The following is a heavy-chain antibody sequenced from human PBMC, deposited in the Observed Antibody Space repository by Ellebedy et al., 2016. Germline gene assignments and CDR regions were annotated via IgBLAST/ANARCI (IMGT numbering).Heavy chain of an antibody. CDR1: GNTFTNYC. D-gene: IGHD3-10*01. Sequence: ASVKVSCKESGNTFTNYCVHWVRQATGQGLEWMGWMNPNSGNTGYAQKFQGRVTMTRNTSISTAYMELSSLRSEDTAVYYCARDRGTMVRGDYWGQGTLVTVSS. CDR3: ARDRGTMVRGDY. V-gene: IGHV1-8*02. J-gene: IGHJ4*02. CDR2: MNPNSGNT.